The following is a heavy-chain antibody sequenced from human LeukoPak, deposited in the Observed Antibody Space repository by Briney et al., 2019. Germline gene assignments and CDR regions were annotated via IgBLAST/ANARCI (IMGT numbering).Heavy chain of an antibody. CDR3: AKDRGIVATIHDY. J-gene: IGHJ4*02. Sequence: GGSLRLSCAASGNYWMHWVRQAPGKGLVWVSHINSDGSWTSYADSVKGRFTISKDNAKNTLYLQMNSLRAEDTAVYYCAKDRGIVATIHDYWGQGTLVTVSS. D-gene: IGHD5-12*01. CDR2: INSDGSWT. CDR1: GNYW. V-gene: IGHV3-74*01.